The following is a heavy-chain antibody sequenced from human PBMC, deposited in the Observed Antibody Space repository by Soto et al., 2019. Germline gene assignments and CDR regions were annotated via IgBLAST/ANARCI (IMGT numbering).Heavy chain of an antibody. CDR3: GREEYCSGGSCYSFLGLGISN. CDR2: ISGSGGST. V-gene: IGHV3-23*01. D-gene: IGHD2-15*01. Sequence: GGSLRLSCAASGFTFSSYAMSWVRQAPGKGLEWVSAISGSGGSTYYADSVKGRFTISRDNSKNTLYLQMNSLRAEDTAVDYCGREEYCSGGSCYSFLGLGISNWGQGTLVTVSS. J-gene: IGHJ4*02. CDR1: GFTFSSYA.